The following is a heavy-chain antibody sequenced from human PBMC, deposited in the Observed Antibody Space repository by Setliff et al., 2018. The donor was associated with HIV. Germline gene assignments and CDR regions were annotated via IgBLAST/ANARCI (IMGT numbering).Heavy chain of an antibody. Sequence: SETLSLTCAVSGGSISSSNWWSWVRQPPGKGLEWIGEIYFSGHTNYNPSLKSRVTLSLDNSKNQFSLKLTSVTAADTAVYYCARQPLYNDYDWRSYYFDYWGQGSLVTVSS. CDR2: IYFSGHT. D-gene: IGHD5-12*01. J-gene: IGHJ4*02. CDR1: GGSISSSNW. V-gene: IGHV4-4*02. CDR3: ARQPLYNDYDWRSYYFDY.